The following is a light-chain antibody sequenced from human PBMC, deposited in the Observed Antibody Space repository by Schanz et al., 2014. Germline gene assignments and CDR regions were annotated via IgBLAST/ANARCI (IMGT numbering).Light chain of an antibody. CDR2: GAS. CDR3: QQYNNWPPYT. V-gene: IGKV3-15*01. CDR1: QSVSSN. Sequence: EIVMTQSPATLSVSPGERATLSCRASQSVSSNLAWYQQKPGQAPRLLIYGASTRATGIPARFSGSGSGTDFTLTISGLESEDFAVYYCQQYNNWPPYTFGQGTKLESK. J-gene: IGKJ2*01.